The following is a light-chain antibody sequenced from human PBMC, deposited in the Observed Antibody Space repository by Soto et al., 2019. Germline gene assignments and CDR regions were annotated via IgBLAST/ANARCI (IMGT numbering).Light chain of an antibody. CDR3: RPRSNWLT. CDR2: DAS. CDR1: QSVSSY. V-gene: IGKV3-11*01. Sequence: EIVLTQSPATLSLSPGERATLSCRASQSVSSYLAWYQQKPGQAPRLLIYDASNRATGIPARFSGSGSGTAFTLTISSLEPEDFAVYYCRPRSNWLTFGGGTKVEIK. J-gene: IGKJ4*01.